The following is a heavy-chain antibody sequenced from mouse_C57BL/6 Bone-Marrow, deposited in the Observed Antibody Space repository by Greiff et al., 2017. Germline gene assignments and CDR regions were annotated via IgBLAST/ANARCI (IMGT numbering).Heavy chain of an antibody. CDR1: GYTFTSYG. J-gene: IGHJ3*01. V-gene: IGHV1-81*01. CDR2: IYPRSGNT. CDR3: ARSGLRRFAY. Sequence: VQLQQSGAELARPGASVKLSCKASGYTFTSYGISWVKQRTGQGLEWIGEIYPRSGNTYYNEQFKGKATLTADKSSSTAYMELRSLTSEDSAVYFCARSGLRRFAYWGQGTLVTVSA. D-gene: IGHD1-1*01.